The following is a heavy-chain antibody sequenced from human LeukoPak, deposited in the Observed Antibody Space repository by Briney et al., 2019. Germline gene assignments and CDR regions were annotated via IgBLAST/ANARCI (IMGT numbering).Heavy chain of an antibody. V-gene: IGHV1-69*10. Sequence: ASVKVSCKASGGTFSNYAISWVRQAPGQGLEWMGGIIPMFGVANYAQKFQGRVTITADKSTSIAYMELSSLRSEDTAAYYCARVHTEPFDYWGQGTLVTVSS. CDR3: ARVHTEPFDY. CDR2: IIPMFGVA. J-gene: IGHJ4*02. CDR1: GGTFSNYA.